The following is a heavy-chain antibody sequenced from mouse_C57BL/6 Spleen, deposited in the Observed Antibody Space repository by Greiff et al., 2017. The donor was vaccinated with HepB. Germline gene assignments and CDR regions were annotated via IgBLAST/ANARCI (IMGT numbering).Heavy chain of an antibody. V-gene: IGHV3-6*01. CDR3: ARQGYSNYGYFDV. CDR2: ISYDGSN. Sequence: EVKLQESGPGLVKPSQSLSLTCSVTGYSITSGYYWNWIRQFPGNKLEWMGYISYDGSNNYNPSLKNRISITRDTSKNQFFLKLNSVTTEDTATYYCARQGYSNYGYFDVWGTGTTVTVSS. J-gene: IGHJ1*03. D-gene: IGHD2-5*01. CDR1: GYSITSGYY.